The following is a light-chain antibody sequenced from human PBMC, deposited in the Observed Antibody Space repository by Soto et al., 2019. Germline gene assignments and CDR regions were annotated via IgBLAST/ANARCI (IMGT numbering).Light chain of an antibody. CDR1: QSISSY. Sequence: DIQMTQSPSSLSASVGDRVTITCRESQSISSYLNWYQQKPGKAPKLLIYAASSLQSGVPSRFSGSGSGTDFTLTISSLQPEDFATYYCQQSSSTPPITFGQGTRLEIK. CDR3: QQSSSTPPIT. J-gene: IGKJ5*01. CDR2: AAS. V-gene: IGKV1-39*01.